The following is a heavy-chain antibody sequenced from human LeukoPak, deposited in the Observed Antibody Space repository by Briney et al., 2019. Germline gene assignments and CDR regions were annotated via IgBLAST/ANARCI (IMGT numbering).Heavy chain of an antibody. V-gene: IGHV3-21*01. CDR1: GFTFSSYS. CDR3: AREIAAAGIDY. CDR2: ISSSSSYI. D-gene: IGHD6-13*01. J-gene: IGHJ4*02. Sequence: GGSLRLSCAASGFTFSSYSMNWVRQAPGKGLEWVSSISSSSSYIYYADSVKGRFTISRDNAKNSLYLQMNSLRAEDTAVYYCAREIAAAGIDYWGQGTLVTVSS.